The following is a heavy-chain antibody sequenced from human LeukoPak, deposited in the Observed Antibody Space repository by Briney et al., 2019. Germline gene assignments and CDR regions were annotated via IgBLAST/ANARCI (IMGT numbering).Heavy chain of an antibody. CDR3: ARGPVTIFGVVILGSWFDP. V-gene: IGHV4-59*11. D-gene: IGHD3-3*01. CDR2: IYYSGST. Sequence: PSETLSLTCTVSGGSIISHYWSWIRQPPGKGLEWIGYIYYSGSTNYNPSLKSRVTISVDTSKNQSSLKLSSVTAADTAVYYCARGPVTIFGVVILGSWFDPWGQGTLVTVSS. CDR1: GGSIISHY. J-gene: IGHJ5*02.